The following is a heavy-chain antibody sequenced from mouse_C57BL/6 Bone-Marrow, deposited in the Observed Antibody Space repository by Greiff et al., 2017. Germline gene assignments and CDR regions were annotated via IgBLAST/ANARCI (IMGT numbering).Heavy chain of an antibody. D-gene: IGHD1-1*01. CDR1: GYTFTSYG. V-gene: IGHV1-81*01. CDR2: IYPRSGNT. Sequence: VKLQESGAELARPGASVKLSCKASGYTFTSYGISWVKQRTGQGLEWIGEIYPRSGNTYYNEKFKGKATLTADKSSSTAYMELRSLTSEDSAVYFCANQGYYYGPSMDYWGQGTSVTVSS. CDR3: ANQGYYYGPSMDY. J-gene: IGHJ4*01.